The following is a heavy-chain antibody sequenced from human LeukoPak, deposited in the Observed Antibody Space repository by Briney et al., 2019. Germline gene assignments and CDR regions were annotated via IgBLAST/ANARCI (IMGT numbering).Heavy chain of an antibody. V-gene: IGHV3-21*01. D-gene: IGHD5-18*01. Sequence: GGSLRLSCAASGFTFSSYSMNWVRQAPGKGLEWVSSISSSSSYIYYADSVKGRSTISRDNAKNSLYLQMNSLRAEDTAVYYCARCQIQLSLTDYWGQGTLVTVSS. CDR1: GFTFSSYS. CDR3: ARCQIQLSLTDY. J-gene: IGHJ4*02. CDR2: ISSSSSYI.